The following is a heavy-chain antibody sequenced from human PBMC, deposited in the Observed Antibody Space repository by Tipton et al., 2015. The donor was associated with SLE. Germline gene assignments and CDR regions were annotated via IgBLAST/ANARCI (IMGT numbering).Heavy chain of an antibody. J-gene: IGHJ4*02. CDR3: ARAFTYYDFWSGYLYYFDY. CDR2: INDRGRT. Sequence: TLSLTCALYDGSFSGYYWNWIRQPPGKGLEWIGEINDRGRTNYSPALKSRVTISVDTSKNQFSLKLRSVTAADTAVYYCARAFTYYDFWSGYLYYFDYWGQGTLVTVSS. V-gene: IGHV4-34*01. CDR1: DGSFSGYY. D-gene: IGHD3-3*01.